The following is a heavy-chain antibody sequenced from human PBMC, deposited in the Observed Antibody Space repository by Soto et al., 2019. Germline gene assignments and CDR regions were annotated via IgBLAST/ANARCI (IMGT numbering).Heavy chain of an antibody. Sequence: PGGSLRLSCAAPGFTVCSNYMSLVRQAQVNGLELVSVIDSGGSTYYAVSVKRPFTITRDNSKNTLYLQMNSLRAEDTAVYYCARDKGYYESSGYPYYYGMDVWGQGTTVTVSS. CDR1: GFTVCSNY. CDR2: IDSGGST. D-gene: IGHD3-22*01. V-gene: IGHV3-53*01. J-gene: IGHJ6*02. CDR3: ARDKGYYESSGYPYYYGMDV.